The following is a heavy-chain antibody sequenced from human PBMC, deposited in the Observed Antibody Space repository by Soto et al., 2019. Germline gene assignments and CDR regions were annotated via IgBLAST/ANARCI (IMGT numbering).Heavy chain of an antibody. CDR3: ARDRVRRRGHSYVYYYYGMDV. J-gene: IGHJ6*02. Sequence: PSETLSLTCTVSGGSISSGDYYWSWIRQPPGKGLEWIGYIYYSGSTYYNPSLKSRVTISVDTSKNQFSLKLSSVTAADTAVYYCARDRVRRRGHSYVYYYYGMDVWGQG. CDR1: GGSISSGDYY. D-gene: IGHD5-18*01. V-gene: IGHV4-30-4*01. CDR2: IYYSGST.